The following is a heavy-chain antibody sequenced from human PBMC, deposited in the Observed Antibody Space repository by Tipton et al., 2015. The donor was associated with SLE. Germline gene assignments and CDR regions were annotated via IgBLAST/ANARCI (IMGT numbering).Heavy chain of an antibody. CDR1: GGSISSGSYY. CDR2: IYTSGST. V-gene: IGHV4-61*02. D-gene: IGHD3-16*01. J-gene: IGHJ3*02. Sequence: TLSLTCTVSGGSISSGSYYWSWIRQPAGKGLEWIGRIYTSGSTNYNPSLKSRVTISADTPKNQFSLKLSSVTAADTAVYYCARGTGGAFDIWGQGTMVTVSS. CDR3: ARGTGGAFDI.